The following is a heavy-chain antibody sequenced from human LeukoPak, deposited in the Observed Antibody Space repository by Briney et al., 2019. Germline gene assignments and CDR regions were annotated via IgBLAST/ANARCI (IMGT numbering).Heavy chain of an antibody. D-gene: IGHD6-13*01. CDR3: AREWLAAEFDY. V-gene: IGHV3-21*01. CDR2: ISSSSSYI. CDR1: GFTFSSYS. Sequence: GGSLRLSXAASGFTFSSYSMNWVRQAPGKGLEWVSSISSSSSYIYYADSVKGRFTISRDNAKNSLYLQMNSLRAEDTAVYYCAREWLAAEFDYWGQGTLVTVSS. J-gene: IGHJ4*02.